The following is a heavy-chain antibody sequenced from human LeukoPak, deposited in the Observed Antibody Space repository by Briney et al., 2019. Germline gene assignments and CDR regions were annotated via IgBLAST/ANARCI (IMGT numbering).Heavy chain of an antibody. CDR3: SRDPYSSGWFPRFDTFDI. CDR1: GFTFSSYG. J-gene: IGHJ3*02. Sequence: GGSLRLSCAASGFTFSSYGMHWVRQAPGKGLEWVAVISYDGSNKYYADSVKGRFTISRDNSKNTLYLQMNSLRAEDTAVYYCSRDPYSSGWFPRFDTFDIWGQGAMVTVSS. CDR2: ISYDGSNK. V-gene: IGHV3-30*03. D-gene: IGHD6-19*01.